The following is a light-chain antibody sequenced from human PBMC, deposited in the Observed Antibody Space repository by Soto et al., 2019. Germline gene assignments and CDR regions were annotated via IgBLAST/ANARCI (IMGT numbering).Light chain of an antibody. J-gene: IGLJ1*01. CDR1: SSDVGGYDY. CDR3: NSYSGSNNFVV. Sequence: QSALTQPPSASGAPGQSVTISCTGTSSDVGGYDYVSWYQQHPGKAPELIIYEVNKRPSGVPDRFSGSKSGNTASLTVSGLQAEDEADYYCNSYSGSNNFVVFGPGSKVTVL. V-gene: IGLV2-8*01. CDR2: EVN.